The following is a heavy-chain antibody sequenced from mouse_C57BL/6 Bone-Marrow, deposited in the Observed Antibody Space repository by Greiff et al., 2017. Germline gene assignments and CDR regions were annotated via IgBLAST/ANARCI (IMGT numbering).Heavy chain of an antibody. Sequence: QVQLKQPGAELVKPGASVKMSCKASGYTFTSYWITWVKLRPGQGLEWIGDIYPGSGSTTYNEKFKSKATLTVDTSSSTASMLLSSLTSEDSAVYYCASRLNGILSPHYFDYWGQGTTLTVSS. J-gene: IGHJ2*01. V-gene: IGHV1-55*01. CDR3: ASRLNGILSPHYFDY. D-gene: IGHD4-1*01. CDR1: GYTFTSYW. CDR2: IYPGSGST.